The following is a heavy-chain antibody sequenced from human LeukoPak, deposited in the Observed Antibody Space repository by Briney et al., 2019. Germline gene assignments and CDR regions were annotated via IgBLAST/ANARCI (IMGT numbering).Heavy chain of an antibody. CDR2: IYYSGST. CDR3: ARHAYDSSGYYPSSFDY. D-gene: IGHD3-22*01. V-gene: IGHV4-59*08. CDR1: GGSISSYY. Sequence: SETLSLTCTVSGGSISSYYWSWIRQPPGKGLEWIGYIYYSGSTNYNPSLKSRVTISVDTSKNQFSLKLSSVPAADTAVYYCARHAYDSSGYYPSSFDYWGQGTLVTVSS. J-gene: IGHJ4*02.